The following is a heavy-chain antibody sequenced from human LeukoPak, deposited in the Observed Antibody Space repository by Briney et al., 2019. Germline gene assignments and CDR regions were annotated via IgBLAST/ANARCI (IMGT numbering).Heavy chain of an antibody. CDR3: ARRNSVTQGLDN. Sequence: GGPLRLSCAASGFTFIDHYMDWVRQAPGKGLEWIGRIRNKANSYTTEYAASVKGRFTVSRDDSKNSLFLQMNSLEGEDTAVYYCARRNSVTQGLDNWGQGTLVTVSS. CDR2: IRNKANSYTT. CDR1: GFTFIDHY. V-gene: IGHV3-72*01. J-gene: IGHJ4*02. D-gene: IGHD5/OR15-5a*01.